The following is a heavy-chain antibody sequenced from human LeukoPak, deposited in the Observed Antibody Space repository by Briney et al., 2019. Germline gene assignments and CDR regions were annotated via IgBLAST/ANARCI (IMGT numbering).Heavy chain of an antibody. J-gene: IGHJ4*02. CDR2: FDPEDGET. CDR1: GYTLTELS. Sequence: ASVKVSCKVSGYTLTELSMHWVRQAPGKGLEWMGGFDPEDGETIYAQKFQGRVTMTEDTSTDTAYIELSSLRSEDTAVYYCATAHDSSGYIGYWGQGTLVTVSS. D-gene: IGHD3-22*01. V-gene: IGHV1-24*01. CDR3: ATAHDSSGYIGY.